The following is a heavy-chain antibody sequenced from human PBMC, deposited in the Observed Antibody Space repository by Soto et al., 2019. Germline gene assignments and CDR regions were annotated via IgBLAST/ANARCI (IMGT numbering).Heavy chain of an antibody. J-gene: IGHJ4*02. CDR1: CFTFSSFC. V-gene: IGHV1-18*01. CDR3: ATRSQAFDY. Sequence: EASVKVSFKTSCFTFSSFCISWVRQAPGQGLEWMGWITTDKGKTNYAQKFQGRVTMTTDTSTSTAYMELRSLRSDDTAVYYCATRSQAFDYWGQGTLVTVSS. CDR2: ITTDKGKT.